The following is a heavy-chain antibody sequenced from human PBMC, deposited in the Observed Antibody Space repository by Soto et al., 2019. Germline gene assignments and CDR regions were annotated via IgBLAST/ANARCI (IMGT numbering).Heavy chain of an antibody. CDR3: ASRIAGETGPAMDV. CDR2: IKRGGSPG. D-gene: IGHD1-26*01. CDR1: GFTLSDYH. J-gene: IGHJ6*02. V-gene: IGHV3-11*01. Sequence: QVQLVESGGGLVKPGGSLRLSCAASGFTLSDYHMSWIRQAPGKGLEWVSYIKRGGSPGYYAESVKGRFTISRDNTKKALYLQMSSLGVEETAVYYCASRIAGETGPAMDVWGQGIMVNVSS.